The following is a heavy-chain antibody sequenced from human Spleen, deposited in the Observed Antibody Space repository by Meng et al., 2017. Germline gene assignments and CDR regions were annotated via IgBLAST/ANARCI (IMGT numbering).Heavy chain of an antibody. CDR3: ARGPTTMAHDFDY. J-gene: IGHJ4*02. CDR1: GGSFSDYY. Sequence: QVLQQQGGAGLLKPSETLSLTCVVSGGSFSDYYWSWIRQPPGKGLEWIGEINHSGSTNYNPSLESRATISVDTSQNNLSLKLSSVTAADSAVYYCARGPTTMAHDFDYWGQGTLVTVSS. V-gene: IGHV4-34*01. CDR2: INHSGST. D-gene: IGHD4-11*01.